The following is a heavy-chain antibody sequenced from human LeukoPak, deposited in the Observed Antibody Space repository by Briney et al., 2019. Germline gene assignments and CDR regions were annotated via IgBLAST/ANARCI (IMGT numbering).Heavy chain of an antibody. D-gene: IGHD6-6*01. CDR2: INHSGST. V-gene: IGHV4-34*01. CDR1: GGSFSGYY. CDR3: ARVEYSSSGFDP. J-gene: IGHJ5*02. Sequence: SETLSLTCAVYGGSFSGYYWSWIRQPPGKGLEWIGEINHSGSTNYNPSLKSRVTISVDTSKNQFSLKLSSVTAADTAVYYCARVEYSSSGFDPWGQGTLVTVSS.